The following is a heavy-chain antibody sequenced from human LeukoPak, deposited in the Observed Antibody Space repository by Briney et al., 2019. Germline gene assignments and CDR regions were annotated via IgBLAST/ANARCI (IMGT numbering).Heavy chain of an antibody. V-gene: IGHV4-4*02. J-gene: IGHJ5*02. Sequence: SETLSLTCVVSGGSISSSNWWSWVRQPPEKGLEWIGEIYHSGSTNYNPSLKSRVTISVDKSKNQFSLKLSSVTAADTAVYYCARVSTTGLGWFDPWGQGTLVTVSS. CDR1: GGSISSSNW. CDR2: IYHSGST. D-gene: IGHD1-1*01. CDR3: ARVSTTGLGWFDP.